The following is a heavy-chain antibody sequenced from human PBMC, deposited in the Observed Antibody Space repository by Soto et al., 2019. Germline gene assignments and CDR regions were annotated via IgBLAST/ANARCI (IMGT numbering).Heavy chain of an antibody. Sequence: GGSLRLSCAASDFTLGNYWMNWARQAPGKGLEWVANIKPDGSVTNYLDSVKGRFTISRDNVRNSVSLQMNSLRVEDTAVYFCFGGNGGPQWGQGTLVTVSS. CDR1: DFTLGNYW. J-gene: IGHJ4*02. CDR2: IKPDGSVT. CDR3: FGGNGGPQ. D-gene: IGHD3-16*01. V-gene: IGHV3-7*03.